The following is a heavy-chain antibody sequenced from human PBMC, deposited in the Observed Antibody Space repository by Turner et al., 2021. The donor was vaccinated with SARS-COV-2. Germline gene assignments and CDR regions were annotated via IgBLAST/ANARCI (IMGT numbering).Heavy chain of an antibody. D-gene: IGHD2-8*01. CDR2: ISNEGSNK. J-gene: IGHJ6*02. V-gene: IGHV3-30*04. CDR3: ARDSPYCTNGVCYTSYYGMDV. CDR1: GFTFSSYA. Sequence: QVQLVESGGGVVQPGRSLRLSCAASGFTFSSYAMHWVPQAPGKGLGWGAVISNEGSNKYYADSVKGRFPLSRDNSKNTLYLQMNSLRAEETAVYYCARDSPYCTNGVCYTSYYGMDVWGQGTTVTVSS.